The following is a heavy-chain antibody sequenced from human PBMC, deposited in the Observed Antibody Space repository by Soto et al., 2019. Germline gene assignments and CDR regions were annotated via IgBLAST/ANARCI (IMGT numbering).Heavy chain of an antibody. J-gene: IGHJ4*02. CDR1: GYTFTSYV. V-gene: IGHV1-3*01. CDR2: INAGNGNT. Sequence: ASXKVSCKASGYTFTSYVMHWVRQAPGQRLEWMGWINAGNGNTKYSQKFQGRVTITRDTSASTAYMELSSLRSEDMAVYYCARDLPTQFGELFSGFDYWGQGTLVTVSS. D-gene: IGHD3-10*01. CDR3: ARDLPTQFGELFSGFDY.